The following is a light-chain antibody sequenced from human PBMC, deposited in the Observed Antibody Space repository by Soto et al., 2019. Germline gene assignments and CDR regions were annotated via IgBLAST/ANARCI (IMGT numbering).Light chain of an antibody. Sequence: QAVVTQPPSASGTPGQRVTISGSGSSSNIGTNTVNWYQQLPGTAPKYLIHSNNQRPSGVPDRFSGSKSGTSASLAISGLQSEDEADYYCATWDDSLNGVIFGGGTKLTVL. CDR2: SNN. CDR1: SSNIGTNT. V-gene: IGLV1-44*01. J-gene: IGLJ2*01. CDR3: ATWDDSLNGVI.